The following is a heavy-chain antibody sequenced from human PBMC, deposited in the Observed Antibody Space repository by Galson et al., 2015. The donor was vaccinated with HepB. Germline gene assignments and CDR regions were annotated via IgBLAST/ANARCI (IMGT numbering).Heavy chain of an antibody. V-gene: IGHV3-43*01. D-gene: IGHD6-19*01. J-gene: IGHJ4*02. Sequence: SLRLSCAASGFTFNDYTMHWVRQAPGKGLEWVSLVSWDGDNTYYADSVKGRFTISRDNSRNSLYLQMNSLRTEDTALYYCAKDAYSSGWYLPWRNIKTYYFYYWGQGTLVTVSS. CDR3: AKDAYSSGWYLPWRNIKTYYFYY. CDR1: GFTFNDYT. CDR2: VSWDGDNT.